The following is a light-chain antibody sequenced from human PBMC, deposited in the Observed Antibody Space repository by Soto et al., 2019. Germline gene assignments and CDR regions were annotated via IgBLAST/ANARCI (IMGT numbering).Light chain of an antibody. J-gene: IGKJ4*01. CDR1: QGIAPY. CDR3: QKYNSAAFP. CDR2: ATS. Sequence: DVQMTQSPYSLSAFVGDRVTITCRSSQGIAPYLASFQQKTGKVPTLLIYATSTLQSGDPSRFSSSGSGTDFALTINGLEPADVGPYYCQKYNSAAFPFGEGTTGQI. V-gene: IGKV1-27*01.